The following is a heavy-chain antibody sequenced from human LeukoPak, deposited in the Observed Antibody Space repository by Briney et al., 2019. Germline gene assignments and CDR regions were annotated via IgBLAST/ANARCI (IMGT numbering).Heavy chain of an antibody. J-gene: IGHJ4*02. Sequence: GSLRLSCAASGFTVSSDYMNWVRQAPGKGLEWVSVVYSGDNTYSADSVKGRFTISRDNAKNSLYLQMNSLRVEDTAVYYCARGVSVVDWGQGTLVTVSS. CDR1: GFTVSSDY. V-gene: IGHV3-53*01. CDR3: ARGVSVVD. D-gene: IGHD2-21*01. CDR2: VYSGDNT.